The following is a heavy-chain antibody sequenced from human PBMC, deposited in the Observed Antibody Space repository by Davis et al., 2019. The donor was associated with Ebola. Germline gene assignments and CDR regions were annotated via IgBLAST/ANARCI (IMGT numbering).Heavy chain of an antibody. V-gene: IGHV3-11*06. CDR3: ARVKGELWFGEFDP. D-gene: IGHD3-10*01. J-gene: IGHJ5*02. Sequence: GESLKISCAASGFTFSDYYMSWIRQAPGKGLEWVSYISSSSSYTNYADSVKGRFTISRDNAKNSLYLQMNSLRAEDTAVYYCARVKGELWFGEFDPWGQGTLVTVSS. CDR1: GFTFSDYY. CDR2: ISSSSSYT.